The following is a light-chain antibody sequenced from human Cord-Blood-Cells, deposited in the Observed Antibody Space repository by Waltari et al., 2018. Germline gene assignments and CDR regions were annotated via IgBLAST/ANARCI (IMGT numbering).Light chain of an antibody. CDR3: QQYNNWWT. V-gene: IGKV3-15*01. CDR1: QSVSSN. Sequence: EIVMTQSPATLSVSLGESATLSCRASQSVSSNLAWYQQKPGQAPRLLIYGASTRATGIPARFSGSGSGTEFTLTISSLQSEDFAVYYCQQYNNWWTFGQGTKVEIK. J-gene: IGKJ1*01. CDR2: GAS.